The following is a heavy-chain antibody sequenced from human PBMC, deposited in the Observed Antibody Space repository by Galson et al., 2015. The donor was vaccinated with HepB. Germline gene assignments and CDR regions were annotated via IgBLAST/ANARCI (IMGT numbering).Heavy chain of an antibody. CDR3: ASSLATTLYFDY. J-gene: IGHJ4*02. Sequence: QSGAEVKKPGESLKISCKGSAYNFANYWIGWVRQMPGKGLEWMGIILPDDSDTRYSPSFRGQVTISADKSINTAYLQWSRLKASDTAIYYCASSLATTLYFDYWGQGTLVTVSS. CDR1: AYNFANYW. V-gene: IGHV5-51*01. D-gene: IGHD1-1*01. CDR2: ILPDDSDT.